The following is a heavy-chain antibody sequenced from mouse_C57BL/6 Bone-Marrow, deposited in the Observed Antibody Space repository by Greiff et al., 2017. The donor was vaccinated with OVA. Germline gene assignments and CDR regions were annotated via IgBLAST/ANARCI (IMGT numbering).Heavy chain of an antibody. D-gene: IGHD2-4*01. J-gene: IGHJ3*01. CDR3: ASIYYDYDVWFAY. CDR2: IYPRSGNT. V-gene: IGHV1-81*01. CDR1: GYTFTSYG. Sequence: QVHVKQSGAELARPGASVKLSCKASGYTFTSYGISWVKQRTGQGLEWIGEIYPRSGNTYYNEKFKGKATLTADKSSSTAYMELRSLTSEDSAVYFCASIYYDYDVWFAYWGQGTLVTVSA.